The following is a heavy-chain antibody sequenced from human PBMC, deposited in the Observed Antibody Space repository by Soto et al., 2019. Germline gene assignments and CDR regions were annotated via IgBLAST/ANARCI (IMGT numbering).Heavy chain of an antibody. CDR2: IYSGGYT. CDR3: RAHPGGGGY. CDR1: GFTVSNNY. D-gene: IGHD3-10*01. J-gene: IGHJ4*02. V-gene: IGHV3-53*01. Sequence: EVQLVESGGGLIQPGGSLRLSCAVSGFTVSNNYMSWVRQAPGKGLEGVSVIYSGGYTAYGDSVKGRFTISRDNSKNTLYLQTKGRGAAAPAVYYCRAHPGGGGYWGQGTLVTVSS.